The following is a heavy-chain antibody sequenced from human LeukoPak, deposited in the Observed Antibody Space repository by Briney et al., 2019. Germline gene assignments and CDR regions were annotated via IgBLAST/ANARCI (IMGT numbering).Heavy chain of an antibody. CDR3: AKMVRGVTYYYGMDV. D-gene: IGHD3-10*01. Sequence: GGSLRLSCAASGFTFSSYAMSGVRQAPGKGLEWVSAISGSGGSTYYADSGKCRFTISRDNSKNTLYLQMNSLRAEDTAVYYCAKMVRGVTYYYGMDVWGQGTTVTVSS. J-gene: IGHJ6*02. CDR1: GFTFSSYA. V-gene: IGHV3-23*01. CDR2: ISGSGGST.